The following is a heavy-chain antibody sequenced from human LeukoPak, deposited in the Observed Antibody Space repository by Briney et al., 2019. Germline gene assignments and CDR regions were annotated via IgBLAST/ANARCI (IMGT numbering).Heavy chain of an antibody. D-gene: IGHD4-17*01. V-gene: IGHV1-8*03. J-gene: IGHJ6*03. CDR1: GYTFTSYD. Sequence: ASVKVPCKASGYTFTSYDINWVPQATGQGLEWMGWMNPNSGNTGYAQKFQGRVTITRNTSISTAYMELSSLRSEDTAVSYCARGGLRSISVYYYYYMDVWGKGTTVTVSS. CDR2: MNPNSGNT. CDR3: ARGGLRSISVYYYYYMDV.